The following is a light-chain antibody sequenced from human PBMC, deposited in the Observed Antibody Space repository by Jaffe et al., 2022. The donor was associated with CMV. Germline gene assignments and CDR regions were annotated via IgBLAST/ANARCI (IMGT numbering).Light chain of an antibody. CDR1: QYVSNF. CDR2: AAS. V-gene: IGKV1-39*01. Sequence: DFQMTQSPSSLSASVGDRVTITCRAGQYVSNFLDWYQQKPGKAPRLLIYAASTLRGGVPSRFSGSGSGTNFTLTISSLQPEDFATYYCQQSYTFPTFGQGTKVEMK. CDR3: QQSYTFPT. J-gene: IGKJ2*01.